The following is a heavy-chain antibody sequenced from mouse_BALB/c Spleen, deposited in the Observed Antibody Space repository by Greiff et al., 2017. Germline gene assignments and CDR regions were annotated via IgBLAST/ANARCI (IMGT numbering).Heavy chain of an antibody. Sequence: EVMLVESGGGLVKPGGSLKLSCAASGFTFSDYYMYWVRQTPEKRLEWVAEISSGGSYTYYPDTVTGRFTISRDNAKNTLYLEMSSLRSEDTAMYYCARDEDYAFDYWGQGTTLTVSS. CDR3: ARDEDYAFDY. CDR1: GFTFSDYY. CDR2: ISSGGSYT. D-gene: IGHD1-1*01. J-gene: IGHJ2*01. V-gene: IGHV5-9-4*01.